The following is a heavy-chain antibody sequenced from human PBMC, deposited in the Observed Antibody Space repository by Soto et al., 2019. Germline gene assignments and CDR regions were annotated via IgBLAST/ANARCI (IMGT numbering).Heavy chain of an antibody. CDR2: ISASGGNI. CDR1: GFIFSDYA. J-gene: IGHJ6*02. D-gene: IGHD1-26*01. CDR3: AKDWRWEQQIYGMNV. V-gene: IGHV3-23*01. Sequence: EVQLLESGGGLARPGGSLRLSCVASGFIFSDYAMTWIRQAPGKGLEWVATISASGGNIEYTDSLKGRFTISRDNSKNTLYLQMNSLRTEDTAVYYCAKDWRWEQQIYGMNVWGQGTTVTVSS.